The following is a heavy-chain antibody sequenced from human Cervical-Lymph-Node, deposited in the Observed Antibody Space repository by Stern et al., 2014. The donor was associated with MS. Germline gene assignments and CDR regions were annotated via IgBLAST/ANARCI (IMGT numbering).Heavy chain of an antibody. CDR1: GGSISSGGYY. J-gene: IGHJ4*02. CDR2: IYYSGST. CDR3: ARGRDGYKSHFDY. V-gene: IGHV4-31*03. D-gene: IGHD5-24*01. Sequence: VQLVESGPGLVKPSQTLSLTCTVSGGSISSGGYYWSWIRQHPGKGLEWIGYIYYSGSTYYNPSRKSRVTISVDTSKNQFSLKLSSVTAADTAVYYCARGRDGYKSHFDYWGQGTLVTVSS.